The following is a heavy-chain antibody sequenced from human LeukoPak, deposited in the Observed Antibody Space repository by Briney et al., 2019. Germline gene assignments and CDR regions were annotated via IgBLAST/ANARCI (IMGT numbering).Heavy chain of an antibody. CDR3: ASAGGPTSVDY. Sequence: GGSLRLSCAASGFTFSSYWMHWVRQAPGKGLVWASRIKSDGSSTSYADSVKGRFTISRDNAKNTLYLQMNSLRAEDTAVYYCASAGGPTSVDYWGQGTLVTVSS. V-gene: IGHV3-74*01. CDR1: GFTFSSYW. J-gene: IGHJ4*02. CDR2: IKSDGSST. D-gene: IGHD4-11*01.